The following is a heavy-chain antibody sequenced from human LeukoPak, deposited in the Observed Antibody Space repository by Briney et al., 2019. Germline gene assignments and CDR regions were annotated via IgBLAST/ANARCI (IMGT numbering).Heavy chain of an antibody. J-gene: IGHJ4*02. CDR3: ARGPRYYYDSSGNGYYFDY. CDR1: GGSFSGYY. CDR2: INHSGST. Sequence: PSETLSLTCAVYGGSFSGYYWSWIRQPPGKGLEWIGEINHSGSTNYNPSLKSRVTISVDTSKNQFSLKLSSATAADTAVYYCARGPRYYYDSSGNGYYFDYWGQGTLVTVSS. V-gene: IGHV4-34*01. D-gene: IGHD3-22*01.